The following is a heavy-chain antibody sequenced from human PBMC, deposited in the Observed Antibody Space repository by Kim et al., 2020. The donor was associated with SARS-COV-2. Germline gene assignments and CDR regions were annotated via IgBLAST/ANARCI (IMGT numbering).Heavy chain of an antibody. Sequence: GGSLRLSCAASGFTFSSYSMNWVRQAPGKGLEWVSSISSSSSYIYYADSVKGRFTISRDNAKNSLYLQMNSLRAEDTAVYYCARDGRYNWNDVRLYGMDVWGQGTTVTVSS. CDR3: ARDGRYNWNDVRLYGMDV. CDR2: ISSSSSYI. J-gene: IGHJ6*02. CDR1: GFTFSSYS. D-gene: IGHD1-1*01. V-gene: IGHV3-21*01.